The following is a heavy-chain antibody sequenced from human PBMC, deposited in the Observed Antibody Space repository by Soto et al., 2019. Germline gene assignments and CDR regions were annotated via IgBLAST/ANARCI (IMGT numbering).Heavy chain of an antibody. Sequence: QVQLVQSGAEVKKPGASVKVSCKASGYTFTSYGISWVRQAPGQGLEWMGWISAYNGNTKYAQKLQGRVTMTTDTSRSTADVELKRLRSDDTDVYYCARDLGQQLFDYWGQGTLVTVSS. D-gene: IGHD6-13*01. J-gene: IGHJ4*02. CDR1: GYTFTSYG. V-gene: IGHV1-18*01. CDR3: ARDLGQQLFDY. CDR2: ISAYNGNT.